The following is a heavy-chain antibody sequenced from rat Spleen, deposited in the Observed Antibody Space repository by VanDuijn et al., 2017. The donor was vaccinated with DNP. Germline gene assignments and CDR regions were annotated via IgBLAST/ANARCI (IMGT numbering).Heavy chain of an antibody. CDR2: ITSSGGTS. D-gene: IGHD1-11*01. CDR3: TTFEGRNA. V-gene: IGHV5-31*01. J-gene: IGHJ4*01. Sequence: EVELVESGGGLVQPGRSLNLSCAASGFTFTDYWMTWIRQVPGKGLEWVASITSSGGTSYYVDSVKGRFTISRDIAKSTLYLQMDSLRSEDTATYYCTTFEGRNAWGQGTSVTVSS. CDR1: GFTFTDYW.